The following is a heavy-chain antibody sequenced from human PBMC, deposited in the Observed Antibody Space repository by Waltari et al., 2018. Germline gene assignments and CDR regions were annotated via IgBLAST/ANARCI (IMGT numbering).Heavy chain of an antibody. CDR1: GGTFSSYA. J-gene: IGHJ6*03. V-gene: IGHV1-69*10. D-gene: IGHD3-10*01. CDR2: IIPILGIA. CDR3: ASGARQIYYYYYYMDV. Sequence: QVQLVQSGAEVKKPGSSVKVSCKASGGTFSSYAISWVRQAPGQGLEWMGGIIPILGIANYAQKFQGRVTITADKSTSTAYMELSSLRSEDTAVYYCASGARQIYYYYYYMDVWGKGTTVTVSS.